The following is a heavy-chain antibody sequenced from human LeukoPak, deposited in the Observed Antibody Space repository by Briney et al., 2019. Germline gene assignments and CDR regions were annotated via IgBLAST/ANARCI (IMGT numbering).Heavy chain of an antibody. CDR2: ISYDGSNK. CDR1: GFTFSSYG. CDR3: AKHRGYSCGSLGMDV. J-gene: IGHJ6*02. V-gene: IGHV3-30*18. D-gene: IGHD5-18*01. Sequence: GGSLRLSCAASGFTFSSYGMHWVRQAPCKGLEWVAVISYDGSNKYYADSVKGRFTISRDNSKNTLYLQMNSLRAEDTAVYYCAKHRGYSCGSLGMDVWGQGTTVTVSS.